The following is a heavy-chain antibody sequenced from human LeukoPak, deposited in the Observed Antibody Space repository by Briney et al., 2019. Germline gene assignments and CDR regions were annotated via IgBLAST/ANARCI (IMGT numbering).Heavy chain of an antibody. CDR3: ARDVITMVRGVRRNWFDP. CDR2: IYHSGST. V-gene: IGHV4-30-2*01. J-gene: IGHJ5*02. D-gene: IGHD3-10*01. CDR1: GGSISSGGYS. Sequence: PSQTLSLTCAVSGGSISSGGYSWSWIWQPPGKGLEWIGYIYHSGSTYYNPSLKSRVTISVDRSKNQFSLKLSSVTAADTAVYYCARDVITMVRGVRRNWFDPWGQGTLVTVSS.